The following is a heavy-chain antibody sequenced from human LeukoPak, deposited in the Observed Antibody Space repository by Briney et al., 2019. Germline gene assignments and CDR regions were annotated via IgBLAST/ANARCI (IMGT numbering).Heavy chain of an antibody. CDR1: GGSFTKHQ. CDR3: ARERGGSSWYRWFDP. J-gene: IGHJ5*02. Sequence: SETLSLTCAVYGGSFTKHQWSWIRQPPGKGLEWIGAINDGGSTNYNPSLKSRVTISVDKSKNQFSLKLSSVTAADTAVYYCARERGGSSWYRWFDPWGQGTLVTVSS. V-gene: IGHV4-34*01. CDR2: INDGGST. D-gene: IGHD6-13*01.